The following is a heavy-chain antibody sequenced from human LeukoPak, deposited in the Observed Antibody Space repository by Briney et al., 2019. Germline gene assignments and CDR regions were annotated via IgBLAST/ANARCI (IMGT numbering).Heavy chain of an antibody. CDR2: ISDIGGST. D-gene: IGHD3-9*01. Sequence: GGSLRLSCGASGFTFSNYAMSWVRQAPGKGLEWVSDISDIGGSTFYADSVKGRFTISRDNSKNTLYLQLNSLRAEDTAVYYCAKMDGSDIRYDTIGYWGQGTLVTVSS. CDR1: GFTFSNYA. CDR3: AKMDGSDIRYDTIGY. V-gene: IGHV3-23*01. J-gene: IGHJ4*02.